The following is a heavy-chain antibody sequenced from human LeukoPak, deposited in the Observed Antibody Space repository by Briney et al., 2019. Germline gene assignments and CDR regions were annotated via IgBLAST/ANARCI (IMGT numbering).Heavy chain of an antibody. CDR3: ATLGYYDSSGYSAYYYYYMDV. CDR2: IYYSGST. D-gene: IGHD3-22*01. Sequence: PSETLSLTCTVSGGSISSYYWSWIRQPPGKGLEWIGYIYYSGSTNYNPSLKSRVTISVDTSKNQFSLKLSSVTAADTAVYYCATLGYYDSSGYSAYYYYYMDVWGKGTTVTVSS. J-gene: IGHJ6*03. CDR1: GGSISSYY. V-gene: IGHV4-59*01.